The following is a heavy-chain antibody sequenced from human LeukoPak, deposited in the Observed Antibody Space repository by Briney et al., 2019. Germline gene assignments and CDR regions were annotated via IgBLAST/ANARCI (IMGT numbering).Heavy chain of an antibody. D-gene: IGHD3-22*01. V-gene: IGHV1-46*01. CDR1: GYTFTSYY. Sequence: ASVKVSCKASGYTFTSYYMHWVRQAPGQGLEWMGIINPSGGSTSYAQKFQGRVTMTRDTSTSTVYMELSSLRSEDTAVYHCAASYDSSGYYFLLLDYWGQGTLVTVSS. CDR2: INPSGGST. J-gene: IGHJ4*02. CDR3: AASYDSSGYYFLLLDY.